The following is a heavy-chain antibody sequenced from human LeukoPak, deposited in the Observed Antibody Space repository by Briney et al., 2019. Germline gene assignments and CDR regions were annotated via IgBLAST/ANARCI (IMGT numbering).Heavy chain of an antibody. CDR3: ARDSSGTLSGGGWFDP. Sequence: KASETLSLTCTVSGGSISSFYWSWIRQPPGKGLEWIGYIYYSGSTNYNPSLKSRVTISVDTSKNQFSLRLSSVTAADTAVYYCARDSSGTLSGGGWFDPWGQGTLVTVSS. J-gene: IGHJ5*02. CDR1: GGSISSFY. CDR2: IYYSGST. V-gene: IGHV4-59*01. D-gene: IGHD6-19*01.